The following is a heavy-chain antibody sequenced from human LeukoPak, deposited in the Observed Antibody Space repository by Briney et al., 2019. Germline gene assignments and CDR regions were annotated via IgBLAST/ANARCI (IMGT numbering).Heavy chain of an antibody. CDR2: IIPIFGTA. Sequence: SVKVSSKASGGTFSSYAISWVRQAPGQGLEWMGGIIPIFGTANYAQKFQGRVTVTTDESTSTAYMELSSLRSEDTAVYYCARVRRNNMDYWGQGTLVTVSS. CDR1: GGTFSSYA. D-gene: IGHD1/OR15-1a*01. V-gene: IGHV1-69*05. J-gene: IGHJ4*02. CDR3: ARVRRNNMDY.